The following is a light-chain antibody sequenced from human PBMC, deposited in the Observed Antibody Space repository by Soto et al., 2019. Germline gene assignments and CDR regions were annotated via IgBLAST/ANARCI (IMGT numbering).Light chain of an antibody. CDR1: QSVSTNF. J-gene: IGKJ1*01. Sequence: EIVLKQSPGTLSLSPGEGATLSCRASQSVSTNFFAWYQQKPGQAPRLLIYGASTRATGIPDRFSGSGSGTDFTLTISRLEPEDFAVYYCQQYGRTSWTFGQGTKV. CDR2: GAS. CDR3: QQYGRTSWT. V-gene: IGKV3-20*01.